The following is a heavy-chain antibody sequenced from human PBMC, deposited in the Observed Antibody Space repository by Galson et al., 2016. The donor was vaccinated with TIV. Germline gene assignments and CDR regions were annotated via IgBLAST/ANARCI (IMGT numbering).Heavy chain of an antibody. CDR1: GYIFSGYF. CDR2: INPNSGVT. D-gene: IGHD3-16*02. V-gene: IGHV1-2*02. J-gene: IGHJ6*03. Sequence: SVKVSCKASGYIFSGYFMHWVRQAPGQGLEWMGWINPNSGVTNYAQKFQGRVTMTRDTTRDTSMSTAYMELSSLRSDDTAVYYCARACGSYPCYLDVWGKGTTVTVSS. CDR3: ARACGSYPCYLDV.